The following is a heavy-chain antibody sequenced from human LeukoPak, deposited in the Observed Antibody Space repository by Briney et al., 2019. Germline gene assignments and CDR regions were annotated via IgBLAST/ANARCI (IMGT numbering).Heavy chain of an antibody. Sequence: SETLSLTCTVSGESISNSRHYWSWIRQPAGKGLEWIGRIYPSGNTNYNPSLKSRLTISLDTSKNQFSLNLKSVTAADTAMYYCARDGVVTMELDSWGQGTLVTVTS. D-gene: IGHD3-3*01. J-gene: IGHJ4*02. CDR3: ARDGVVTMELDS. CDR2: IYPSGNT. CDR1: GESISNSRHY. V-gene: IGHV4-61*02.